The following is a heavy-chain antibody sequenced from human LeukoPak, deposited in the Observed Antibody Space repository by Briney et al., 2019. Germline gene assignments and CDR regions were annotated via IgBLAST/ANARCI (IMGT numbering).Heavy chain of an antibody. CDR1: GGTFSSYA. V-gene: IGHV1-69*13. CDR3: ARTAYYYDSSGYYYNY. CDR2: IIPIFGTA. J-gene: IGHJ4*02. Sequence: SVKVSCKASGGTFSSYAISWVRQAPGQGLEWMGGIIPIFGTANYAQKFQGRVTITADESTSTAYMELSSLRSEDTAVYYCARTAYYYDSSGYYYNYWGQGTLVTVSS. D-gene: IGHD3-22*01.